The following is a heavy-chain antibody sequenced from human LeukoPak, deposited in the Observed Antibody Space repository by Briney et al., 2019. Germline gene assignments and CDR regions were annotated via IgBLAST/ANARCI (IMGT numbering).Heavy chain of an antibody. CDR1: GYTFTVYY. J-gene: IGHJ3*02. D-gene: IGHD6-6*01. CDR3: ARGSSSTEGAFDI. V-gene: IGHV1-2*04. CDR2: INPNSGGT. Sequence: ASVKVSCKASGYTFTVYYMHWVRQAPGQGLEWMGWINPNSGGTNYAQKFQGWVTMTRDTSISTACMELSRLRSDDTAVYYCARGSSSTEGAFDIWGQGTMVSVSS.